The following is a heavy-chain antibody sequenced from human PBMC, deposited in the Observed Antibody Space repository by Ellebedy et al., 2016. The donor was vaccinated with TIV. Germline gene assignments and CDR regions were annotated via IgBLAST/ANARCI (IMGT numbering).Heavy chain of an antibody. V-gene: IGHV4-34*01. J-gene: IGHJ4*02. CDR1: GGSFSTYW. CDR2: ITPYGGT. Sequence: SETLSLXXAVYGGSFSTYWWSWIRQPPGKGLEWIGEITPYGGTNYSPSLRSRVTISGDRSNNQFSLRLSSVTAADTAVYYCAKDDVYSGSWSFGSWGQGTLVTVSS. D-gene: IGHD1-26*01. CDR3: AKDDVYSGSWSFGS.